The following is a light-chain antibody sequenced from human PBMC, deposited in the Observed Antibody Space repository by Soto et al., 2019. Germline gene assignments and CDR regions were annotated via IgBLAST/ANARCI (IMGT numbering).Light chain of an antibody. CDR1: NIGTKS. V-gene: IGLV3-21*02. Sequence: SSELTQPPSVSVAPGQTARITCGGNNIGTKSVHWYQQQPGQAPVLVVYDNADRPSRIPARFSGSNSGTTATLTISRVEAGDEADYYCQVWDDSSDQDVFGTGTKLTVL. J-gene: IGLJ1*01. CDR3: QVWDDSSDQDV. CDR2: DNA.